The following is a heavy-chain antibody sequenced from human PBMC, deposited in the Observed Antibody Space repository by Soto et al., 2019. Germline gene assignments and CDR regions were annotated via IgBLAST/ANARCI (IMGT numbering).Heavy chain of an antibody. CDR1: GFTFRSYA. J-gene: IGHJ4*02. Sequence: PGGSLRLSCAASGFTFRSYAMSWVRQAPGKGLEWVSAISGSGGSTYYADSVKGRFTISRDNSKNTLYLQMNSLRAEDTAVYYCANIAGTYGSGSYYGSLGYWGQGTLVTVSS. V-gene: IGHV3-23*01. CDR3: ANIAGTYGSGSYYGSLGY. D-gene: IGHD3-10*01. CDR2: ISGSGGST.